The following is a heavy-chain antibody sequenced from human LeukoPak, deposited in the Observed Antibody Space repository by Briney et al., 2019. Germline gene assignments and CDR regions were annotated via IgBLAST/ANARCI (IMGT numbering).Heavy chain of an antibody. Sequence: GGSLRLSCAASGFTFSSYAMSWVRQAPGKGLEWVSAISGSGGSTYYADSVKGRFTISRDNSKNTLYLQMNSLRAEDTAVYYCAKDQVRGYSYGIFDYWGQGTLVIVSS. V-gene: IGHV3-23*01. J-gene: IGHJ4*02. CDR1: GFTFSSYA. CDR3: AKDQVRGYSYGIFDY. D-gene: IGHD5-18*01. CDR2: ISGSGGST.